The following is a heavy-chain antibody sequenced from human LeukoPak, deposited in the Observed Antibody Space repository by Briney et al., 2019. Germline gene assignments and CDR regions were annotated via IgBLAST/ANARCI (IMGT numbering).Heavy chain of an antibody. CDR3: ARDYGDPYYYYYYMDV. J-gene: IGHJ6*03. V-gene: IGHV3-30*04. D-gene: IGHD4-17*01. Sequence: GGSLRLSCAASGFTFSSYAMHWVRQAPGNGLEWVAVISYDGSNKYYADSVKGRFTISRDNSKNTLYLQMNSLRAEDTAVYYCARDYGDPYYYYYYMDVWGKGTTVTISS. CDR1: GFTFSSYA. CDR2: ISYDGSNK.